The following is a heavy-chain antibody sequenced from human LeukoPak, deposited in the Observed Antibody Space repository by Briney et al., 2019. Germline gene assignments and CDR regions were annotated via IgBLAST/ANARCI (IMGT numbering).Heavy chain of an antibody. CDR3: ARVPMVRGVPDY. CDR2: INPSGGST. V-gene: IGHV1-46*01. D-gene: IGHD3-10*01. J-gene: IGHJ4*02. CDR1: GYTFTSYY. Sequence: GASVKVSCKASGYTFTSYYMHWVPQAPGQGLEWMGIINPSGGSTSYAQKFQGRVTMTRDTSTSTVYMELSSLRSEDTAVYYCARVPMVRGVPDYWGQGTLVTVSS.